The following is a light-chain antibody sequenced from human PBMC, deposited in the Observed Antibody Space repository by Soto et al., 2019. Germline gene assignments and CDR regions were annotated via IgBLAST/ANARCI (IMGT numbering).Light chain of an antibody. J-gene: IGKJ2*01. CDR2: GTS. Sequence: EIVLTQSPGTLSLSPGERATVSCRASQSVSRGYFTWYQQKPGQAPRLLIYGTSSRAPGVPDRFSAGGSETDFTLTISRLEPEDFAVYYCQHYGASPKYTFGQGTKLEIK. CDR3: QHYGASPKYT. V-gene: IGKV3-20*01. CDR1: QSVSRGY.